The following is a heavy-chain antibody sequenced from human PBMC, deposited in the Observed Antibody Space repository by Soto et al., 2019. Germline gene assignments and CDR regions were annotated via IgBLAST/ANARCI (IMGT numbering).Heavy chain of an antibody. D-gene: IGHD2-15*01. V-gene: IGHV3-23*01. J-gene: IGHJ4*02. CDR3: AKFAEYCSGGSCYFWGFDY. Sequence: EVQLLESGGGLVQPGGSLRLSCAASGFTFSSYVMSWVRQAPGKGLEWVSAISGSGGSTYYADSVKGRFTISRDNSKNTLYLQMNSLRAEDTAVYYCAKFAEYCSGGSCYFWGFDYWGQGTLVTVSS. CDR1: GFTFSSYV. CDR2: ISGSGGST.